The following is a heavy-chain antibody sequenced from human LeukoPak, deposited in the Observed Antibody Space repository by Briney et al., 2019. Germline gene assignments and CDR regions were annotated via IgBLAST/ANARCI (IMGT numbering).Heavy chain of an antibody. J-gene: IGHJ6*02. CDR2: ISGSGGST. D-gene: IGHD5-12*01. Sequence: GGSLRLSCAASGFTFSSYAMSWVRQAPGNGLEWVSAISGSGGSTYYADSVKGRFTISRDNSKNTLYLQMNSLRAEDTAVYYCAKSLSWARLYYYYGMDVWGQGTTVTVSS. CDR3: AKSLSWARLYYYYGMDV. V-gene: IGHV3-23*01. CDR1: GFTFSSYA.